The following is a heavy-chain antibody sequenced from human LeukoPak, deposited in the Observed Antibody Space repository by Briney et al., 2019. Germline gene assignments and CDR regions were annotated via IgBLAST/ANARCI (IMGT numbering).Heavy chain of an antibody. V-gene: IGHV3-48*03. Sequence: GGSLRLSCAASGFTFSSYEMNWVRQAPGKGLEWVSYISSSGITIYYADSVKGRFTISRDNAKNSFYLQMNRLRAEDTAVYYCATRGVGMATISSPFDFWGQGTLVTVSS. CDR1: GFTFSSYE. J-gene: IGHJ4*02. CDR2: ISSSGITI. D-gene: IGHD5-24*01. CDR3: ATRGVGMATISSPFDF.